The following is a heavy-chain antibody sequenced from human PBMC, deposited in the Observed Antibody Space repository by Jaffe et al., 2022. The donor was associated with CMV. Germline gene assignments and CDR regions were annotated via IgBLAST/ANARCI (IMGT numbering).Heavy chain of an antibody. J-gene: IGHJ4*02. D-gene: IGHD5-12*01. V-gene: IGHV3-33*01. CDR2: IWYDGSNK. Sequence: QVQLVESGGGVVQPGRSLRLSCAASGFTFSSYGMHWVRQAPGKGLEWVAVIWYDGSNKYYADSVKGRFTISRDNSKNTLYLQMNSLRAEDTAVYYCARLRYGGYEIDYWGQGTLVTVSS. CDR3: ARLRYGGYEIDY. CDR1: GFTFSSYG.